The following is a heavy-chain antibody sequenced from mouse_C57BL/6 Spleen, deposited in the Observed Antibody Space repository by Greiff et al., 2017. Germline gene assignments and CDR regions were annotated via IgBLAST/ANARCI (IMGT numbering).Heavy chain of an antibody. CDR3: ARGGGNYVYFDY. Sequence: VQRVESGAELVRPGTSVKMSCKASGYTFTNYWIGWAKQRPGHGLEWIGDIYPGGGYTNYNEKFKGKDTLTADKSSSTAYMQFSSLTSEDSAIYYCARGGGNYVYFDYWGQGTTLTVSS. CDR1: GYTFTNYW. CDR2: IYPGGGYT. J-gene: IGHJ2*01. V-gene: IGHV1-63*01. D-gene: IGHD2-1*01.